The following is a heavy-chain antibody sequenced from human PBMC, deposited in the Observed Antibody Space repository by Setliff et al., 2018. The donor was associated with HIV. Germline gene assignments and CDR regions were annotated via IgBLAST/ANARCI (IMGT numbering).Heavy chain of an antibody. CDR1: GFTFGNT. CDR3: TRNGVPGYMDV. V-gene: IGHV3-48*01. CDR2: MGFTSTSI. Sequence: GGSLRLSCAASGFTFGNTMNWVRQAPGKGLEWVTYMGFTSTSITYADSVKGRFTISRDNAKNSLYLQMNSLRVEDTAVYYCTRNGVPGYMDVWGKGTTVTVSS. D-gene: IGHD3-3*01. J-gene: IGHJ6*03.